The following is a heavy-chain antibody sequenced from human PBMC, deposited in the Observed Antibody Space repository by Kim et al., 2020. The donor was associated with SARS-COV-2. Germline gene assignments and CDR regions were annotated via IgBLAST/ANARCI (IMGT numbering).Heavy chain of an antibody. D-gene: IGHD3-10*01. CDR1: EFTFSTYA. CDR2: ISYDGSNK. Sequence: GGSLRLSCAASEFTFSTYAMHWVRQAPGKGLEWVAVISYDGSNKYYADSVKGRFTISRDNSNNTLYLQMNSLRAEDTAVFYCVRDLRWTDGSGSYYDFWGQGTLVTVSS. J-gene: IGHJ4*02. CDR3: VRDLRWTDGSGSYYDF. V-gene: IGHV3-30-3*01.